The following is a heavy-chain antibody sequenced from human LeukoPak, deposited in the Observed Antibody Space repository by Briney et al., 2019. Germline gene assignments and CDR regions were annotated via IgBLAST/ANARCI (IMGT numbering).Heavy chain of an antibody. J-gene: IGHJ4*02. D-gene: IGHD3-22*01. V-gene: IGHV4-4*09. CDR2: IHTSGNT. CDR1: GAAISSYY. CDR3: ARGHFDSSGFSNPIDS. Sequence: SETPSLTCTVSGAAISSYYWSWIRQPPGKGLEWIGYIHTSGNTKSNPSLKSRVTMSVDTSKNELSLNLRSVAAADTALYYCARGHFDSSGFSNPIDSWGQGILVTVSS.